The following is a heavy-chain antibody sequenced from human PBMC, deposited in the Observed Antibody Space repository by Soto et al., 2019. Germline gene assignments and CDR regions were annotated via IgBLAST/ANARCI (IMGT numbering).Heavy chain of an antibody. Sequence: GASAKVSCKASGYTFTSYYMHWVRQAPGQGLEWMGIINPSGGSTNYAQKFQGRVTITADKSTSTAYMELSSLRSEDTAVYYCASIGKKTKHIVVVTVDDAFDIWGQGTMVTVSS. CDR1: GYTFTSYY. V-gene: IGHV1-46*01. D-gene: IGHD2-21*02. CDR2: INPSGGST. CDR3: ASIGKKTKHIVVVTVDDAFDI. J-gene: IGHJ3*02.